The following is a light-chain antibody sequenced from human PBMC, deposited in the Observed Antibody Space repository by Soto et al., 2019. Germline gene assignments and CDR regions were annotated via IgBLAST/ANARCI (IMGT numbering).Light chain of an antibody. V-gene: IGKV3-20*01. CDR3: HQYGSSPQT. Sequence: EIVLTQSPGTLSLSPGERASLSCRASQSVSSNYLAWFQQKPGQAPRLLISGASSRATDIPDRFSGSGSGTDFTLTISRLEPEDFAVYYCHQYGSSPQTFGQGTKVEIK. J-gene: IGKJ1*01. CDR2: GAS. CDR1: QSVSSNY.